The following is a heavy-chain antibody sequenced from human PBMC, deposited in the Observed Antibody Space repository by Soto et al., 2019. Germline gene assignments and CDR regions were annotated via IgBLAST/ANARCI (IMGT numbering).Heavy chain of an antibody. J-gene: IGHJ4*02. V-gene: IGHV3-30*09. CDR1: GFIFRSYA. CDR2: ITYDGANG. Sequence: QIQLVESGGGVVQPGGSLRLSCLAYGFIFRSYAMHWVRQAPGKGLEWVAVITYDGANGYYADSVRGRFAISRDNSKSPLFLQMNSLRPEDTAVYYWARAFSGSYPNCDYWGQGNLVTVAS. D-gene: IGHD1-26*01. CDR3: ARAFSGSYPNCDY.